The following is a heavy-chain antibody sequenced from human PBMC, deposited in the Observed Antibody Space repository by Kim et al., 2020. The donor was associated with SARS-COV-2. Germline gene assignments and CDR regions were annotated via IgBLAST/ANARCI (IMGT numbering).Heavy chain of an antibody. Sequence: GGSLRLSCAASGFTVSSNYMSWVCQAPGKGLEWVSVIYSGGSTYYADSVKGRFTISRHNSKNTLYLQMNSLRAEDTAVYYCARDDKDSCFDPWGQGTLVTVSS. CDR2: IYSGGST. D-gene: IGHD3-22*01. J-gene: IGHJ5*02. CDR3: ARDDKDSCFDP. CDR1: GFTVSSNY. V-gene: IGHV3-53*04.